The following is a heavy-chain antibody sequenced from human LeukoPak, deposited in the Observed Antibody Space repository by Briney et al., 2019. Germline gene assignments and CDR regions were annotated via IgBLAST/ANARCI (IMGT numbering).Heavy chain of an antibody. D-gene: IGHD5-24*01. CDR3: AKGGPQFFDY. V-gene: IGHV3-23*01. CDR2: ISGSGGST. Sequence: GGSLRLSCAVSGFTFSDYAMSWVRQAPGKGLEWVSTISGSGGSTYSADSVKGRFTISRDNSRNTLYLQMNSLRAEDTTIYYCAKGGPQFFDYWGQGTLVTVSS. J-gene: IGHJ4*02. CDR1: GFTFSDYA.